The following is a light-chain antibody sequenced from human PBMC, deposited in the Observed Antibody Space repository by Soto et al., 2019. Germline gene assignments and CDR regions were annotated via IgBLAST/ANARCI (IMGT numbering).Light chain of an antibody. CDR3: VLYMGSGISV. CDR1: SGSVSTSYY. CDR2: STN. J-gene: IGLJ2*01. V-gene: IGLV8-61*01. Sequence: QTVVTQEPSFSLSPGGTVTITCGLSSGSVSTSYYPSWYQQTPGQAPRTLIYSTNTRSSGVPDRFSGSILGNKAALTITGAQADDESDYYCVLYMGSGISVFGGGTKVTVL.